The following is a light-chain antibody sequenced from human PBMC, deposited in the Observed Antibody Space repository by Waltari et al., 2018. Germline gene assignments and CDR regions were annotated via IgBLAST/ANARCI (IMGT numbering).Light chain of an antibody. CDR1: SGHSGHI. CDR3: QTGGHGTWV. Sequence: QLVLTQSPSASASLGASVTLTCTLSSGHSGHIIAWHQQQPEKGPRYLMKVNSDGSHNKGDEIPDRFSGSSSGAERYLTISSVQSEDEADYYCQTGGHGTWVFGGGTTLTVL. CDR2: VNSDGSH. V-gene: IGLV4-69*01. J-gene: IGLJ3*02.